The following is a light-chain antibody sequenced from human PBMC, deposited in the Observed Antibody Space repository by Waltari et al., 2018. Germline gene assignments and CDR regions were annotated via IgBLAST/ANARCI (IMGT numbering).Light chain of an antibody. J-gene: IGKJ1*01. CDR3: QQYYGTPPT. Sequence: DIVMTQSPDSLAVSLGERATINCKSSQNVLYSSKNKNYLAWYQQKPGQPPKLLIYWASTRESGVPDRFSGSGSGTDFTLTISSLQAEDVAVYYCQQYYGTPPTFGQGTKVEIK. CDR2: WAS. V-gene: IGKV4-1*01. CDR1: QNVLYSSKNKNY.